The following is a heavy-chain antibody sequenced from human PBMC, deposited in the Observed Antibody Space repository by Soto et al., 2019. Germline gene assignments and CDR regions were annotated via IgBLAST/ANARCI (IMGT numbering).Heavy chain of an antibody. V-gene: IGHV3-30*18. CDR3: AKDRRPNYYYGMDV. CDR2: ISYDGSNK. D-gene: IGHD6-25*01. J-gene: IGHJ6*02. CDR1: GFTFSSYG. Sequence: QVQLVESGGGVVQPGRSLRLSCAASGFTFSSYGMHWVRQAPGKGLEWVAVISYDGSNKYYADSVKGRFTISRDNSKNTLYLQMNRLRAEGTAVYYCAKDRRPNYYYGMDVWGQGTTVTVSS.